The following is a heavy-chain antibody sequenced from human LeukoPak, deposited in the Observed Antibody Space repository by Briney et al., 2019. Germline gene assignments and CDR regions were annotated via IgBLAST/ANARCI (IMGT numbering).Heavy chain of an antibody. V-gene: IGHV1-2*02. Sequence: ASVKVSCKASGYTFTGYYMHWVRQAPGQGLEWMGWINPNRGGTNYAQEFQGRVTMTRDTSISTAYMELSRLRSDDTAVYYCARANGGDSSSWYDRAAFDYWGQGTLVTVSS. CDR1: GYTFTGYY. D-gene: IGHD6-13*01. J-gene: IGHJ4*02. CDR2: INPNRGGT. CDR3: ARANGGDSSSWYDRAAFDY.